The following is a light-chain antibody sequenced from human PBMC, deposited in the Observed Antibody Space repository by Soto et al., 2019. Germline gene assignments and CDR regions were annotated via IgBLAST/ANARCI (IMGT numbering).Light chain of an antibody. Sequence: QSALPQPASVSGSPGQSITISCIGTSSDVGGFNYVSWYQQYPGEAPKLLIYEVSNRPSGVSSRFSGSKSGNTASLTISGLQADDEGDYYCSSFTTSNTWVFGGGTKLTVL. CDR3: SSFTTSNTWV. J-gene: IGLJ3*02. CDR2: EVS. V-gene: IGLV2-14*01. CDR1: SSDVGGFNY.